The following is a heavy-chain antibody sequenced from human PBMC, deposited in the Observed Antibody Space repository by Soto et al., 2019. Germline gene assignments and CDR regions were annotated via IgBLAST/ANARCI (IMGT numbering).Heavy chain of an antibody. CDR3: ARGVDDYGDYVSIAWFDP. V-gene: IGHV1-18*04. CDR2: ISAYNGNT. Sequence: ASVKVSCKASGYTFTGYYIHWVRQAPGQGLEWMAWISAYNGNTNYAQKLQGRVTMTTDTSTSTAYMELRSLRSDDTAVYYCARGVDDYGDYVSIAWFDPWGQGTLVTVSS. CDR1: GYTFTGYY. J-gene: IGHJ5*02. D-gene: IGHD4-17*01.